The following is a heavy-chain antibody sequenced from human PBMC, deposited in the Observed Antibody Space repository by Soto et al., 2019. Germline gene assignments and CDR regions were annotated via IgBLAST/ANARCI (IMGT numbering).Heavy chain of an antibody. CDR1: GFTFDDYT. J-gene: IGHJ4*02. CDR3: AKDTADSSSSGLDY. Sequence: GGSLRLSCAASGFTFDDYTMHWVRQAPGKGLEWVSLISWDGGSTYYADSVNGRFTISRDNSKNSLYLQMNSLRTEDTALYYWAKDTADSSSSGLDYWGQGTLVTVSS. D-gene: IGHD6-6*01. CDR2: ISWDGGST. V-gene: IGHV3-43*01.